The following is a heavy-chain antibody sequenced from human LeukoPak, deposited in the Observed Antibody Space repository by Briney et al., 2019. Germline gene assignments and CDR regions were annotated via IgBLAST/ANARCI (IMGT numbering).Heavy chain of an antibody. CDR3: ARDSVGPYYDFWSGP. CDR1: GFTFGDYS. Sequence: GGSLRLSCAATGFTFGDYSMHWVRQVPGKGLEWVSLIRWDGAMTDYADSVKGRFTISRDNAKNSLYLQMNSLRAEDTAVYFCARDSVGPYYDFWSGPWGQGTLVTVSS. D-gene: IGHD3-3*01. V-gene: IGHV3-43*01. CDR2: IRWDGAMT. J-gene: IGHJ5*02.